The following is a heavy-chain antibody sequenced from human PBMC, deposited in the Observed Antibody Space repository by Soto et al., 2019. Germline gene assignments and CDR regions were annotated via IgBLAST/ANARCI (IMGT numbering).Heavy chain of an antibody. D-gene: IGHD1-26*01. J-gene: IGHJ5*02. V-gene: IGHV3-53*01. CDR1: GFTVSSNY. Sequence: QPGGSLRLSSAASGFTVSSNYMSWVRQAPGKGLEWVSVIYSGGSTYYADSVKGRITISRDNSKNTLYLQMNSLRAEDTAVYYCARDAIVGATGWFDPWGQGTLVTVSS. CDR3: ARDAIVGATGWFDP. CDR2: IYSGGST.